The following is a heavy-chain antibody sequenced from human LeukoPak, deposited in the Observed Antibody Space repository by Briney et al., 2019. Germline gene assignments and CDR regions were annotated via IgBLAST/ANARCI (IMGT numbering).Heavy chain of an antibody. Sequence: GGSLRLSCAASGFTFSSYTINWVRQAPGKGLEWVSSISSSSSNIYYADSVKGRFTISRDNAKNSLDLQMNSLRAEDTGVYYCTSQGGFDNWGQGTLVTVSS. CDR1: GFTFSSYT. CDR2: ISSSSSNI. CDR3: TSQGGFDN. V-gene: IGHV3-21*01. J-gene: IGHJ4*02. D-gene: IGHD2-15*01.